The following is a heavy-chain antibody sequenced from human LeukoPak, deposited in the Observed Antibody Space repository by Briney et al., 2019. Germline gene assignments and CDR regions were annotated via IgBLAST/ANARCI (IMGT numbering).Heavy chain of an antibody. CDR2: IYTSGST. V-gene: IGHV4-61*02. J-gene: IGHJ4*02. Sequence: SQTLSLTCTVSGGSISSGSYYWRWIRQPAGKGLEWIGRIYTSGSTNYNPSLKSRVTISVDTSKNQFSLKLSSVTAADTAVYYCARDRGYCSSTSCLHYFDYWGQGTLVTVSS. D-gene: IGHD2-2*01. CDR1: GGSISSGSYY. CDR3: ARDRGYCSSTSCLHYFDY.